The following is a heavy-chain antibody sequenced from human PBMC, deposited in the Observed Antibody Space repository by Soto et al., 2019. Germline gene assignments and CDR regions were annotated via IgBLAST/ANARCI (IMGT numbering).Heavy chain of an antibody. CDR2: ISGSGGST. Sequence: EVQLLESGGGLVQPGGSLRLSCAASGFTFSSYAMSWVRQAPGKGLEWVSAISGSGGSTYYADSVKGRFTISRDNSKNTLYLQMHSLRAEDTAVYYCAKAYGRVGWGDYFDYWGQGTLVTVSS. J-gene: IGHJ4*02. CDR1: GFTFSSYA. CDR3: AKAYGRVGWGDYFDY. D-gene: IGHD3-16*01. V-gene: IGHV3-23*01.